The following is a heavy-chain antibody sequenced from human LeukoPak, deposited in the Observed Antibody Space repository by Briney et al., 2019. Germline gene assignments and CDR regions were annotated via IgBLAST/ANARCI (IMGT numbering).Heavy chain of an antibody. CDR2: ISSSSSYI. Sequence: PGRSLRLSCAASGFTFSNYAMHWVRQAPGKGLEWVSSISSSSSYIYYADSVKGRFTISRDNAKNSLYLQMNSLRAEDTAVYYCAGGERLYHFDPWGQGTLVTVSS. J-gene: IGHJ5*02. D-gene: IGHD1-1*01. V-gene: IGHV3-21*01. CDR3: AGGERLYHFDP. CDR1: GFTFSNYA.